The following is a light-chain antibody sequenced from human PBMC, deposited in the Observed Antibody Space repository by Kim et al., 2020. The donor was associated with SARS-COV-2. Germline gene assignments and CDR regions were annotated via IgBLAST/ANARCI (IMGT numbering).Light chain of an antibody. CDR3: MQAKQWPLT. J-gene: IGKJ3*01. CDR1: QSLVHSDGNTY. V-gene: IGKV2-30*02. Sequence: DVVMTQSPLSLPVTLGQPASISCRSSQSLVHSDGNTYLNWFQQRPGQSPRRLIYKVSDRDSGVPDRFSGSGSGTDFTLKISRVEAEDVGVYYCMQAKQWPLTFGPGTKVDIK. CDR2: KVS.